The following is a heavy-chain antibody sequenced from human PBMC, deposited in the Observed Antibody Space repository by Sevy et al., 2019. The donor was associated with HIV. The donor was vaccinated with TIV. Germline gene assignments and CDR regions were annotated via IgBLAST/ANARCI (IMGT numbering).Heavy chain of an antibody. D-gene: IGHD4-17*01. CDR1: GGTFSSYA. CDR2: IIPIFGTA. V-gene: IGHV1-69*13. Sequence: ASVKVSCKASGGTFSSYAISWVRQAPGQGLEWMGGIIPIFGTANYAQKFQGRVTITADESTSTAYMELSSLRSEDTAVYYCARVAPVNPTVIYGAGTYYFDYWGQGILVTVSS. J-gene: IGHJ4*02. CDR3: ARVAPVNPTVIYGAGTYYFDY.